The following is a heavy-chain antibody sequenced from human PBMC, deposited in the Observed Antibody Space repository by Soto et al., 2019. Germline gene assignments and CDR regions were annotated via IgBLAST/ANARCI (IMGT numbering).Heavy chain of an antibody. CDR2: INPSGGST. Sequence: ASVKVSCKASGYTFTSYYMHWVRQAPGQGLEWMGIINPSGGSTSYAQKFQGRVTMTRDTSTSTVYMELSSLRSEDTAVYYCARESLGPPGYDSSGYYWNWFDPWGQGTLVTVSS. CDR1: GYTFTSYY. V-gene: IGHV1-46*01. J-gene: IGHJ5*02. D-gene: IGHD3-22*01. CDR3: ARESLGPPGYDSSGYYWNWFDP.